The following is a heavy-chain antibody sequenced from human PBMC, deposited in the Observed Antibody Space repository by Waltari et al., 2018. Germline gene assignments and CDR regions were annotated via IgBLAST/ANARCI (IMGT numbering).Heavy chain of an antibody. CDR1: GGTFSSYA. D-gene: IGHD4-17*01. Sequence: QVQLVQSGAEVKKPGSSVKVSCKASGGTFSSYAISWVRRAPGQGLEWMGGIIPSLGIANYAQKFQGRVTITADKSTSTAYMELSSLRSEDTAVYYCARDPSFMNGDYAFDYWGQGTLVTVSS. V-gene: IGHV1-69*10. CDR2: IIPSLGIA. J-gene: IGHJ4*02. CDR3: ARDPSFMNGDYAFDY.